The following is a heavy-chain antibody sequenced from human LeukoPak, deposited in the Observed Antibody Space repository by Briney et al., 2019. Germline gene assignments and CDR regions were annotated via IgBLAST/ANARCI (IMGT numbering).Heavy chain of an antibody. CDR2: IYSGGST. CDR3: ARDRGYYFDY. D-gene: IGHD3-10*01. J-gene: IGHJ4*02. CDR1: GFTFSSYS. Sequence: GWSLRLSCAASGFTFSSYSMNWVRQAPGRGLEWVSVIYSGGSTYYADSVKGRFTISRDNSKNTLYLQMNSLRAEDTAVYYCARDRGYYFDYWGQGTLVTVSS. V-gene: IGHV3-53*01.